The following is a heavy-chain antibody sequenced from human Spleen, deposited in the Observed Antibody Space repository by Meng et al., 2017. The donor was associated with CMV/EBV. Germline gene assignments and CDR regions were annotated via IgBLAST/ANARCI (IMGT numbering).Heavy chain of an antibody. CDR2: INSDGSST. CDR1: GFTFSSYW. D-gene: IGHD6-19*01. Sequence: GESLKISCAASGFTFSSYWMHWVRQAPGKGLVWVSRINSDGSSTSYADSVKGRFTISRDNAKNTLYLQMNSLRAEDTAVYYCARAKAVAGTWFGMGGMDVWGQGTTVTVSS. J-gene: IGHJ6*02. V-gene: IGHV3-74*01. CDR3: ARAKAVAGTWFGMGGMDV.